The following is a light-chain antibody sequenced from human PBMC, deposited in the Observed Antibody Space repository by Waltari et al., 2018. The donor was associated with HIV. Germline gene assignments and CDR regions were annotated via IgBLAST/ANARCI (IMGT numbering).Light chain of an antibody. CDR3: QQLNSYRGYT. Sequence: DTQLTQSPSFLSASVGDRVTITCRASQAISGNLAWYQQRPGRAPKLLLYAVSALQSGVPSRFSGSVSGTRFTLTINRLQPEDFATYYCQQLNSYRGYTFGQGTKVDIK. J-gene: IGKJ2*01. V-gene: IGKV1-9*01. CDR2: AVS. CDR1: QAISGN.